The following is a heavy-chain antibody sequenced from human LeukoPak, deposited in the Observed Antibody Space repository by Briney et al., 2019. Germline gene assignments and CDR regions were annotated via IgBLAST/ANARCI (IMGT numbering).Heavy chain of an antibody. J-gene: IGHJ4*02. Sequence: SETLSLNCNVSGGSISSYYWTWIRQPAGKGLEWIGRIYPSGSTYYNPSLKSRVTMSLDASKNQFSLMLSSVTAADTALYYCARSVVATGPYYLDYWGQRTPVTVSS. CDR3: ARSVVATGPYYLDY. V-gene: IGHV4-4*07. CDR2: IYPSGST. CDR1: GGSISSYY. D-gene: IGHD5-12*01.